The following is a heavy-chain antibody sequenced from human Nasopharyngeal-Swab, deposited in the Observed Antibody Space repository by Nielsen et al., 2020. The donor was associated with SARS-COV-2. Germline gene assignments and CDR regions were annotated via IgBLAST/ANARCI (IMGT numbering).Heavy chain of an antibody. V-gene: IGHV3-33*01. Sequence: GESLKISCAASGFTFSSYGMHWVRQAPGKGLEWVAVIWYDGSNKYYADSVKGRFTISRDNSKNTLYLQMNSLRAEDTAVYYCARSRYYDSSGYSGYYFDYWGQGTLVTVSS. CDR2: IWYDGSNK. CDR3: ARSRYYDSSGYSGYYFDY. D-gene: IGHD3-22*01. J-gene: IGHJ4*02. CDR1: GFTFSSYG.